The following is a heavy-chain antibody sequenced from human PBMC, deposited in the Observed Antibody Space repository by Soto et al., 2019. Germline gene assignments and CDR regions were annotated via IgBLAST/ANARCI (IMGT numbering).Heavy chain of an antibody. J-gene: IGHJ4*02. V-gene: IGHV3-33*01. CDR1: GFTFSSYG. Sequence: QVQLVESGGGVVQPGRSLRLSCAASGFTFSSYGMHWVRQAPGKGLEWVAVIWYDGSNKYYADSVKGRFTISRDNSKNTLYLQMNSLRAEDTAVYYCARDLSDSSGWYIGGYYFDFWGQGTLVTVSS. CDR3: ARDLSDSSGWYIGGYYFDF. CDR2: IWYDGSNK. D-gene: IGHD6-19*01.